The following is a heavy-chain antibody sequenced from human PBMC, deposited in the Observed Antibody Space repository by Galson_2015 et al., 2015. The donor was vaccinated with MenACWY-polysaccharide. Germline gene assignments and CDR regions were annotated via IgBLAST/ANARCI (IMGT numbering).Heavy chain of an antibody. J-gene: IGHJ4*02. CDR1: GFNFSIYV. CDR2: ISSGSDTT. Sequence: SLRLSCAASGFNFSIYVMTWVRQAPGKGLEWVSAISSGSDTTCYTDSVKGRFTISRDNSKDTVHLQMDSLRAEDTAVYYCVKGWWADNWGQGTLVTVSS. CDR3: VKGWWADN. D-gene: IGHD2-15*01. V-gene: IGHV3-23*01.